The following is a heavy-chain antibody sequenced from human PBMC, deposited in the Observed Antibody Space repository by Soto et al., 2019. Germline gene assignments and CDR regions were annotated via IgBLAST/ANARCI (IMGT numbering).Heavy chain of an antibody. V-gene: IGHV2-5*02. CDR1: GFSLSSTRVA. CDR2: IYWDDDK. CDR3: AHSVVAGLGYYFDY. D-gene: IGHD6-19*01. J-gene: IGHJ4*02. Sequence: QITLKESGPTLVKPTQTLTLTCTFSGFSLSSTRVAVGWIRQPPGKALEWLALIYWDDDKRYSPFLKSRLTITKATSKTQVVLTMTTMDPVDTATYYCAHSVVAGLGYYFDYWGQGTLVTVSS.